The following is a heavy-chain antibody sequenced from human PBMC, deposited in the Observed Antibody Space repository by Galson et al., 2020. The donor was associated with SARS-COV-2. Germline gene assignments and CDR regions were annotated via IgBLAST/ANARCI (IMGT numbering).Heavy chain of an antibody. CDR3: AGAEGAAAVDY. J-gene: IGHJ4*02. Sequence: ALETLSLTCTVSGGSISSGGYYWSWIRQHPGKGLEWIGYIYYSGSTYYNPSLKSRITISVDTSKNQFSLKLSSVTAADTALYYCAGAEGAAAVDYWGQGTLVTVSS. D-gene: IGHD6-13*01. CDR2: IYYSGST. V-gene: IGHV4-31*03. CDR1: GGSISSGGYY.